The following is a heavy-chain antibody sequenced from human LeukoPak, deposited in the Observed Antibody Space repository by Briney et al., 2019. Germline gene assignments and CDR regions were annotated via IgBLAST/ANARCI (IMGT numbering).Heavy chain of an antibody. J-gene: IGHJ4*02. Sequence: GGSLRLSCAVSGFTFDDYAMHWVRQAPGKSLEWVSLITGDGSSTYYADSVKGRFTISRDNSKNSLYLEMNSLRTEDTALYYCAKDPPSFGTWGQGTLVTVSS. D-gene: IGHD1-1*01. CDR3: AKDPPSFGT. CDR2: ITGDGSST. V-gene: IGHV3-43*02. CDR1: GFTFDDYA.